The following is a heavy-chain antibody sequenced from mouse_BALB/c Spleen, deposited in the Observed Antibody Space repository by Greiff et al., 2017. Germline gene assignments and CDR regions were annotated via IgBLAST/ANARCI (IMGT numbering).Heavy chain of an antibody. V-gene: IGHV1-7*01. CDR3: ASLYGAFAY. Sequence: QVQLQQSGAELAKPGASVKMSCKASGYTFTSYWMHWVKQRPGQGLEWIGYINPSTGCTEYNQKFKDKATLTADKSSSTAYMQLSSLTSEDSAVYYCASLYGAFAYWGQGTLVTVSA. D-gene: IGHD1-1*02. CDR2: INPSTGCT. J-gene: IGHJ3*01. CDR1: GYTFTSYW.